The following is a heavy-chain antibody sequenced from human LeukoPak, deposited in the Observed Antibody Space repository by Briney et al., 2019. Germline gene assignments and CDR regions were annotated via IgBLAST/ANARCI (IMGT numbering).Heavy chain of an antibody. CDR2: INSRSNYI. V-gene: IGHV3-21*01. CDR1: GFTFSNHN. J-gene: IGHJ4*02. Sequence: GGSLRLSCEASGFTFSNHNMNWVRQAPGKGLEWVSSINSRSNYIYYADSVKGRFTISGDNAKESLYLQMNSLRAEDTALYFCARDKVSVIPALDYWGQGTLVIVSS. D-gene: IGHD2/OR15-2a*01. CDR3: ARDKVSVIPALDY.